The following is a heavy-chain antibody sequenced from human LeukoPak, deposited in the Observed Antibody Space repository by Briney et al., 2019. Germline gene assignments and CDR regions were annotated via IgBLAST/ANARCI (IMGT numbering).Heavy chain of an antibody. V-gene: IGHV3-74*01. CDR3: AKDRGSSFPTWYMDV. J-gene: IGHJ6*03. CDR2: VNTDGSST. Sequence: GGSLRLSCAVSGFTLGSYWMHWVRQAPGQGLAWVSRVNTDGSSTTYAESVKGRFTISKDNAKNTLYLQMNGLRAEDTAVYYCAKDRGSSFPTWYMDVWGKGTTVTVSS. CDR1: GFTLGSYW. D-gene: IGHD6-6*01.